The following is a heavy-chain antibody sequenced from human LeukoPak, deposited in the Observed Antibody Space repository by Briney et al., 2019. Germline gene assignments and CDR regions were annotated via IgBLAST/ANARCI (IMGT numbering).Heavy chain of an antibody. CDR3: AKIVAAAGLYYYYYGMDV. D-gene: IGHD6-13*01. V-gene: IGHV4-39*01. CDR2: IYYSGST. CDR1: GGSLSSYY. J-gene: IGHJ6*02. Sequence: SETLSLTCAVSGGSLSSYYWGWIRQPPGKGLEWIGSIYYSGSTYYNPSLKSRVTISVDTSKNQFSLKLSSVTAADTAVYYCAKIVAAAGLYYYYYGMDVWGQGTTVTVSS.